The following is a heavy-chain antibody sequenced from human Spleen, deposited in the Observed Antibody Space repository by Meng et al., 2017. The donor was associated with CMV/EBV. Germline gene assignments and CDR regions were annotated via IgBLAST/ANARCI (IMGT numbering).Heavy chain of an antibody. CDR1: GLTVSTNY. Sequence: EVQLVGSGGVLIQPGGSLRLSGAASGLTVSTNYMSWVRQAPGKGLDWVSAIYVGGDTYYADSVKGRFTLSRDNSKNTLFLQMNSLRVEDTAVYYCTRRRLPQGELDCWGQGTLVTVSS. D-gene: IGHD2-21*02. CDR3: TRRRLPQGELDC. V-gene: IGHV3-53*01. CDR2: IYVGGDT. J-gene: IGHJ4*02.